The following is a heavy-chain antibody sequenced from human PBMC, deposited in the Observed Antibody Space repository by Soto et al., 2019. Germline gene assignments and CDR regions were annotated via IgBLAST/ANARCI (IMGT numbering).Heavy chain of an antibody. CDR3: ARVGYSYGSGSALNWFDP. V-gene: IGHV4-59*01. J-gene: IGHJ5*02. CDR1: GGSISSYY. D-gene: IGHD5-18*01. CDR2: IYYSGST. Sequence: SETLSLTCTVSGGSISSYYWSWIRQPPGKGLEWIGYIYYSGSTNYNPSLKSRVTISVDTSKNQFSLKLSSVTAADTAVYYCARVGYSYGSGSALNWFDPWGQGILVTVSS.